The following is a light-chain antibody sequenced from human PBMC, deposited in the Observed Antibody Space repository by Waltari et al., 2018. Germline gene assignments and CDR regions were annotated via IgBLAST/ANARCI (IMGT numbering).Light chain of an antibody. CDR3: QQYDNFPIT. V-gene: IGKV1-33*01. J-gene: IGKJ5*01. CDR1: QDISIR. CDR2: DSS. Sequence: DLQMTQSPSSLSASVGDRVTITCQASQDISIRLNWFQQRAGKAPNLLIYDSSNLETGVPSRFSGSGSGTDFTFTISSLQPEDIATYYCQQYDNFPITFGQGTRLEI.